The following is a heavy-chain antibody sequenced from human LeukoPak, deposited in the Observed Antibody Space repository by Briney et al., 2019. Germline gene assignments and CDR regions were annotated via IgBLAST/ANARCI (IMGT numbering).Heavy chain of an antibody. Sequence: QTGGSLRLSCAASGFTFSSYSMNWVRQAPGKGLEWVSYISSSSSTIYYADSVKGRFTISRDNAKNSLYLQMNSLRDEDTAVYYCARSGFYCSGGSCYPGNGMDVWGQGTTVTVSS. CDR2: ISSSSSTI. CDR3: ARSGFYCSGGSCYPGNGMDV. D-gene: IGHD2-15*01. V-gene: IGHV3-48*02. CDR1: GFTFSSYS. J-gene: IGHJ6*02.